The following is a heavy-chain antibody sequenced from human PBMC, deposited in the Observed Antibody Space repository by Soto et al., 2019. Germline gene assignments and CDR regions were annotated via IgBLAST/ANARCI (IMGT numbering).Heavy chain of an antibody. Sequence: PAETLSLTCAVYGGSFSGYYWSWIRQPPGKGLEWIGEINHSGSTNYNPSLKSRVTISVDTSKNEFSQKLSPVTAAYTAVYYCARGSGHDWSADRWFDHWGEGPLVTVSS. CDR1: GGSFSGYY. V-gene: IGHV4-34*01. CDR3: ARGSGHDWSADRWFDH. CDR2: INHSGST. D-gene: IGHD3-3*01. J-gene: IGHJ5*02.